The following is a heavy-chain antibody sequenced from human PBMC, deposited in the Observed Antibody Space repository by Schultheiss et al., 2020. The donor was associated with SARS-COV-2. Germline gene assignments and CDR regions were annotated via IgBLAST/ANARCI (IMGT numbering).Heavy chain of an antibody. CDR1: GGSISSSSYY. D-gene: IGHD1-1*01. V-gene: IGHV4-39*02. CDR3: ARASRPGDSLNYYYYGMDV. J-gene: IGHJ6*02. CDR2: IYDSGST. Sequence: SETLSLTCTVSGGSISSSSYYWGWIRQPPGKGLEWIGNIYDSGSTYYNPSLKSRVTISVDTSKNHFSLNLRSVTAADTAVYYCARASRPGDSLNYYYYGMDVWGQGTTVTVSS.